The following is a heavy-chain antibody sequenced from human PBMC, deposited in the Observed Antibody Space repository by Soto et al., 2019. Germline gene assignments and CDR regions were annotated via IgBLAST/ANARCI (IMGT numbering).Heavy chain of an antibody. J-gene: IGHJ3*02. V-gene: IGHV1-2*02. D-gene: IGHD6-19*01. Sequence: ASVKVYCKSSGYTFTGYYMHWVRQAPGQGLEWMGWINPNSGGTNYAQKFQGRVTMTRDTSISTAYMELSRLRSDDTAVYYCARVSSGPHHDAFDIWGQGTMVTVSS. CDR1: GYTFTGYY. CDR3: ARVSSGPHHDAFDI. CDR2: INPNSGGT.